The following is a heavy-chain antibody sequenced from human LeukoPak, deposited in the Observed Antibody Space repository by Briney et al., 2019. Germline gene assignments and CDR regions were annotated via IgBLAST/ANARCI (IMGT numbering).Heavy chain of an antibody. Sequence: GGSLRLSCAASGFTFSSYEMNWVRQAPGKGLEWVSYISSSGSTIYYADSVKGRFTISRDNAKNSLYLQMNSLRAEDTAVYYRARDGSSGYRPQYYYYGMDVWGQGTTVTVSS. CDR3: ARDGSSGYRPQYYYYGMDV. J-gene: IGHJ6*02. CDR2: ISSSGSTI. D-gene: IGHD6-19*01. CDR1: GFTFSSYE. V-gene: IGHV3-48*03.